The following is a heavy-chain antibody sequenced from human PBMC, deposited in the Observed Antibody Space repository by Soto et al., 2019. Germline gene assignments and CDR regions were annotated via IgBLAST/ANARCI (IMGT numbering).Heavy chain of an antibody. D-gene: IGHD6-6*01. CDR3: ARVEYSSSSAGGEYFDY. V-gene: IGHV4-31*03. Sequence: LSLTCTVSGGSISSGGYYWSWIRQHPGKGLEWIGYIYYSGSTYYNPSLKSRVTISVDTSKNQFSLKLSSVTAADTAVYYCARVEYSSSSAGGEYFDYWGQGTLVTVS. CDR2: IYYSGST. CDR1: GGSISSGGYY. J-gene: IGHJ4*02.